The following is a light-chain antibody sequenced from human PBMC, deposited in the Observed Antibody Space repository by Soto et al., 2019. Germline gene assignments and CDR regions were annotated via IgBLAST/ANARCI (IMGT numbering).Light chain of an antibody. CDR3: QQLNSPRT. V-gene: IGKV1-9*01. CDR1: QGISSY. J-gene: IGKJ1*01. CDR2: AAS. Sequence: DIQLTQSPSFLSASVGDRVTITCRASQGISSYLAWYQQKPGKAPKLLIYAASTLQSGVPSRFSGSGSGTEFTLTISSLQPEDFATYYCQQLNSPRTLGQGTKVEIK.